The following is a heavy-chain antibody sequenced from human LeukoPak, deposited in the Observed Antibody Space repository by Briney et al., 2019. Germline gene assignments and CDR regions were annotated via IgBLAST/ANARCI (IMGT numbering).Heavy chain of an antibody. Sequence: SETLSLTCTVSGDSISTGSYYWSWIRQPAGKGLEWIGRIYASGTTNYNPSLKSRVTISIDTSHNQFSLKRNSVTAADTAVYYCKMGYSSGWEPYYLDSWGQGILVTVSS. CDR1: GDSISTGSYY. CDR3: KMGYSSGWEPYYLDS. V-gene: IGHV4-61*02. D-gene: IGHD6-19*01. CDR2: IYASGTT. J-gene: IGHJ4*02.